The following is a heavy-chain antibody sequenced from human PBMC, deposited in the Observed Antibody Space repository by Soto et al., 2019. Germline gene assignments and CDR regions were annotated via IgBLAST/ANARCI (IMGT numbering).Heavy chain of an antibody. Sequence: SVKVSCKASGFTFSTSAMQWVRQARGQRLEWIGWIVVGSGHTNYAQKFQERVTITRDMSTSTAYMELSSLRSEDTAVYYCATDSRYCSGGNCEDYWGQGTLVTVSS. CDR1: GFTFSTSA. CDR2: IVVGSGHT. CDR3: ATDSRYCSGGNCEDY. V-gene: IGHV1-58*02. D-gene: IGHD2-15*01. J-gene: IGHJ4*02.